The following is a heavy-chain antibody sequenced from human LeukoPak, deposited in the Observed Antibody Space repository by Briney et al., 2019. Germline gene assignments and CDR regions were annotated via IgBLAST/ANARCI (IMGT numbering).Heavy chain of an antibody. J-gene: IGHJ4*02. Sequence: GGALRLSCAAAGFTFPRHAMSWVRQAPGKGLEGVAGIAGSGGSTHYADSVKGRFTISRDNSQNTVYLHMNSLRADDTAVYYCAQEHFDTSGYYSRFDNWGQGILVTVSS. CDR3: AQEHFDTSGYYSRFDN. V-gene: IGHV3-23*01. CDR2: IAGSGGST. CDR1: GFTFPRHA. D-gene: IGHD3-22*01.